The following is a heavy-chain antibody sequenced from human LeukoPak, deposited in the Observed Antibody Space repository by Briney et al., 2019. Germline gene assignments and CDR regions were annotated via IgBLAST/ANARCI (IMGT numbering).Heavy chain of an antibody. V-gene: IGHV4-30-4*08. CDR3: ARTADCSSTSCRIYFDY. D-gene: IGHD2-2*01. CDR2: IYYSGST. Sequence: ASETLSLTCTVSGGSITSYYWSWIRQPPGKGLEWIGYIYYSGSTYYNPSLKSRVTISVDTSKNQFSLKLSSVTAADTAVYYCARTADCSSTSCRIYFDYWGQGTLVTVSS. CDR1: GGSITSYY. J-gene: IGHJ4*02.